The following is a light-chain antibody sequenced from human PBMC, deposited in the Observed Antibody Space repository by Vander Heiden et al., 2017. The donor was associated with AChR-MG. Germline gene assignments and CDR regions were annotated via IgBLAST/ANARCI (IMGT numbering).Light chain of an antibody. CDR1: KSISSY. CDR3: QQSYSTPRT. Sequence: QMTQSPSSLSASVGDRVTITCRASKSISSYLNWYQQKQGKGPRLLINAASSGESGGPSRFSGSGSGTEFTLNISSLQPEDFANYYGQQSYSTPRTFGQGTKVEIK. V-gene: IGKV1-39*01. J-gene: IGKJ1*01. CDR2: AAS.